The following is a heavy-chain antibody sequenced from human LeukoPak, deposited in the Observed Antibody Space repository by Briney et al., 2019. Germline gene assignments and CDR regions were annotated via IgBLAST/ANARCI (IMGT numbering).Heavy chain of an antibody. J-gene: IGHJ4*02. CDR3: ARVFYGSGDY. D-gene: IGHD3-10*01. V-gene: IGHV4-34*01. CDR1: GFTFRNYA. CDR2: INHSGST. Sequence: GSLRLSCEASGFTFRNYAVSWIRQPPGKGLEWIGEINHSGSTNYNPSLKSRVTISVDTSKNQFSLKLSSVTAADTAVYYCARVFYGSGDYWGQGTLVTVSS.